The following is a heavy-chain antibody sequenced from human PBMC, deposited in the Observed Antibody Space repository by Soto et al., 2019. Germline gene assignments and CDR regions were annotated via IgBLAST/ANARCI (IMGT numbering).Heavy chain of an antibody. V-gene: IGHV3-23*01. CDR2: MSGTGDRT. CDR3: AKEVISDY. Sequence: LRLSCAASGFTFSSYALSWVRQAPGKGLEWVSSMSGTGDRTYYADPVRGRFTISRDNSKNTLYLQMNSLRAEATAIYYCAKEVISDYWGQGTLVTVSS. D-gene: IGHD4-4*01. J-gene: IGHJ4*02. CDR1: GFTFSSYA.